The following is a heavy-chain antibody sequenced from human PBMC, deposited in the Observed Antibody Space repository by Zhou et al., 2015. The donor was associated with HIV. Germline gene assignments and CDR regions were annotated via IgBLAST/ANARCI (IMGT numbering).Heavy chain of an antibody. J-gene: IGHJ6*02. V-gene: IGHV3-53*01. Sequence: EVQLVESGGGLIQPGGSLRLSCAVSGFAVSSNYMSWVRQAPGEPLECVSVIYSGGSTHYAESVKGRFTISRDTSKNTLYLQMNSLRGEDSAVYYCASSRPGTDYYYYYYGMDVWGQGP. CDR2: IYSGGST. CDR1: GFAVSSNY. CDR3: ASSRPGTDYYYYYYGMDV. D-gene: IGHD1-7*01.